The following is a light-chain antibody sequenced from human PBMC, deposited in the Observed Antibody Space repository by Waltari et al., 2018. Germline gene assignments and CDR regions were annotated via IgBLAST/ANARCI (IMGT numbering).Light chain of an antibody. Sequence: EIVLTQSPGTLSLSLGETATLSCRTSQSVSRAFAWYQQKPGQAPRLLIYGESTRDTGIPDRFSGSGSGTDFSLTISSLEPDDFAVYYCQHYLRLPVTFGQGTTVEI. J-gene: IGKJ1*01. V-gene: IGKV3-20*01. CDR1: QSVSRAF. CDR2: GES. CDR3: QHYLRLPVT.